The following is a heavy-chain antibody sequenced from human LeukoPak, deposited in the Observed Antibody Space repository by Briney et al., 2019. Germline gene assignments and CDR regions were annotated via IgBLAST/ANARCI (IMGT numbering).Heavy chain of an antibody. Sequence: PGGSLRLSCAASGFTVSSNYMSWVRQAPGEGLEWVSIIYSGGSTYYADSVKGRFTISRDNSKNTLYLQMSSLRAEDTAVYYCARTLVRYYFDYWGQGTLVTVSS. D-gene: IGHD4/OR15-4a*01. V-gene: IGHV3-53*01. CDR1: GFTVSSNY. CDR3: ARTLVRYYFDY. CDR2: IYSGGST. J-gene: IGHJ4*02.